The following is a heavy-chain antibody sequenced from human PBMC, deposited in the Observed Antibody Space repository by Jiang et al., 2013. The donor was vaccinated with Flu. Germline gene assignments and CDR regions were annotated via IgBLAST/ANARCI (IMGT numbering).Heavy chain of an antibody. V-gene: IGHV3-15*05. CDR1: GFTFSNAW. CDR2: IKSRTDSGTT. J-gene: IGHJ4*02. Sequence: QLLESGGGLVKPGGSLRLSCTASGFTFSNAWMSWVRQAPGKGLEWVGRIKSRTDSGTTDYAAPVKGRFTISRDDSKDTLYLQMNSLKTEDTAVYFCSTTGYHDSSGYCFDYWGQGTPVTVSS. D-gene: IGHD3-22*01. CDR3: STTGYHDSSGYCFDY.